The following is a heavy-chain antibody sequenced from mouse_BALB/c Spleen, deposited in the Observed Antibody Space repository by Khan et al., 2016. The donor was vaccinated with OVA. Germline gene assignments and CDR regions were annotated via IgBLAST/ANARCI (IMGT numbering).Heavy chain of an antibody. D-gene: IGHD1-2*01. CDR2: ISYSGST. CDR3: ARTARIEY. Sequence: EVQLVESGPGLVKPSHSLSLTCTVTGYSITSGYGWNWIRQFPGNKLEWMGYISYSGSTNYNPSLKSRISITRDTSKNQFFLQLNSVTTEDTATYYCARTARIEYWGQGTTLTVSS. J-gene: IGHJ2*01. V-gene: IGHV3-2*02. CDR1: GYSITSGYG.